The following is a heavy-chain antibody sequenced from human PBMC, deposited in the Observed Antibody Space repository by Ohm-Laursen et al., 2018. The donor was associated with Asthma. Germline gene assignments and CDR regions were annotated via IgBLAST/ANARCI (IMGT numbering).Heavy chain of an antibody. V-gene: IGHV3-23*01. Sequence: SLRLSCSAPGFTFSSYAMSWVRQAPGKGLEWVSAISGSGGSTYYADSVKGRFTISRDNSKNTLYLQMNSLRAEDTAVYYCAKGGLIGRNAFDIWGQGTMVTVSS. D-gene: IGHD1-14*01. J-gene: IGHJ3*02. CDR2: ISGSGGST. CDR3: AKGGLIGRNAFDI. CDR1: GFTFSSYA.